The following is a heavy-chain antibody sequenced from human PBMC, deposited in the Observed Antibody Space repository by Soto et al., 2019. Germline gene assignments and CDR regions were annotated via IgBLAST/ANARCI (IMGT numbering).Heavy chain of an antibody. CDR3: ARHRTGSYSDYFDS. D-gene: IGHD1-26*01. CDR1: GYSFTSYW. Sequence: GESLKISCNGSGYSFTSYWIAWVRQMPGKGLEWMGIIYPGDSDTTYGPSFQGQVTISADKSISTAYLQWSRPKASDTAMYYRARHRTGSYSDYFDSWAQGTLVTVS. V-gene: IGHV5-51*01. J-gene: IGHJ4*02. CDR2: IYPGDSDT.